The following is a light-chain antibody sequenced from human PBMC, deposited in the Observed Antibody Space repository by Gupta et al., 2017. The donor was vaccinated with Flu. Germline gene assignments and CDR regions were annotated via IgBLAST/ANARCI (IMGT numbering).Light chain of an antibody. Sequence: GDRVTITCRASQTISNYLFWYQQKLGKAPRLLISSASHLEGGVPSRFSGSGSGTDFTLTIDSLQPDDFATYYCLQGATTPLTFGPGTSVHIQ. V-gene: IGKV1-39*01. CDR2: SAS. J-gene: IGKJ3*01. CDR1: QTISNY. CDR3: LQGATTPLT.